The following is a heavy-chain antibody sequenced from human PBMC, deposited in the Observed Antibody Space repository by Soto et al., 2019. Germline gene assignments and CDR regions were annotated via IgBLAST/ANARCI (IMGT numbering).Heavy chain of an antibody. D-gene: IGHD1-1*01. CDR3: ARGRYGDY. V-gene: IGHV1-18*01. CDR2: ISAHNGNT. J-gene: IGHJ4*02. CDR1: GYAFTTYV. Sequence: QVHLVQSGAEVKKPGASVKVSCKGSGYAFTTYVINWVRQAPGQGLEWMGWISAHNGNTNYAQKLQGRVTVTRDTSTSTAYMELTSLRSDATAVYYCARGRYGDYWGQGALVTVSS.